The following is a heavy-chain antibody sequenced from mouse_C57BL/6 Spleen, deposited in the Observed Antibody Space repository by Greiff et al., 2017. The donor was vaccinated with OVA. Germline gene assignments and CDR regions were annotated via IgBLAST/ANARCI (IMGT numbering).Heavy chain of an antibody. CDR3: ARAPITTVVEYFDY. CDR2: IDPSDSYT. Sequence: VQLQQPGAELVMPGASVKLSCKASGYTFTSYWMHWVKQRPGQGLEWIGEIDPSDSYTNYNQKFKGKSTLTEDKSSSTAYMQLGSLTSEDSAVYYCARAPITTVVEYFDYWGQGTTLTVSS. D-gene: IGHD1-1*01. CDR1: GYTFTSYW. J-gene: IGHJ2*01. V-gene: IGHV1-69*01.